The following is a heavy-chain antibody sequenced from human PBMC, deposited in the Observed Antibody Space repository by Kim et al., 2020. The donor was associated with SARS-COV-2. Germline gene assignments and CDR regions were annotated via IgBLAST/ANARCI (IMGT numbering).Heavy chain of an antibody. CDR2: INPSGGST. CDR1: GYTFTSYY. V-gene: IGHV1-46*01. D-gene: IGHD6-19*01. J-gene: IGHJ6*02. Sequence: ASVKVSCKASGYTFTSYYMHWVRQAPGQGLEWMGIINPSGGSTSYAQKFQGRVTMTRDTSTSTVYMELSSLRSEDTAVYYCARDLTAVAGNDYYYGMDVWGQGTTVTVS. CDR3: ARDLTAVAGNDYYYGMDV.